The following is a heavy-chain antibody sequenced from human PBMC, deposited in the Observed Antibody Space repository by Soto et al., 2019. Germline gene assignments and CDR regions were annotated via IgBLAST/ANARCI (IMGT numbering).Heavy chain of an antibody. CDR2: IIPIFGTA. D-gene: IGHD5-18*01. J-gene: IGHJ6*02. V-gene: IGHV1-69*13. Sequence: SVKVSCKASGGTFSSYAISWVRQAPGQGLEWMGGIIPIFGTANYAQKFQGRVTITADESTSTAYMELSSLRSEDTAVYYCASGYSYGYPYYYYYGMDVWGQGTTVTVYS. CDR1: GGTFSSYA. CDR3: ASGYSYGYPYYYYYGMDV.